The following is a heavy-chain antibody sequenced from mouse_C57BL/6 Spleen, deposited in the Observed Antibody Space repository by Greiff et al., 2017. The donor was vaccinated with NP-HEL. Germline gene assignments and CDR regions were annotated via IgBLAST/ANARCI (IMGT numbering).Heavy chain of an antibody. J-gene: IGHJ1*03. CDR2: ISSGSSTI. Sequence: EVKLVESGGGLVKPGGSLKLSCAASGFTFSDYGMHWVRQAPEKGLEWVAYISSGSSTIYYADTVKGRFTISRDNAKNTLFLQMTSLRSEETAMYYCARGRLLQYWYFDVWGTGTTVTVSS. CDR1: GFTFSDYG. V-gene: IGHV5-17*01. D-gene: IGHD2-3*01. CDR3: ARGRLLQYWYFDV.